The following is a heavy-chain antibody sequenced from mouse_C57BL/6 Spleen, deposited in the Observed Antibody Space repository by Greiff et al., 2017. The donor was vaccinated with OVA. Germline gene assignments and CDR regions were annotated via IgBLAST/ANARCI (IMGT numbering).Heavy chain of an antibody. CDR3: ARASYGSSSWFAY. CDR1: GYTFTSYW. J-gene: IGHJ3*01. D-gene: IGHD1-1*01. Sequence: QVQLQQPGTELVKPGASVKLSCKASGYTFTSYWMHWVKQRPGQGLEWIGNINPSNGGTNYNEKFKGKATLTVDKSSSTAYMQLSSLTSEDSAVYDCARASYGSSSWFAYWGQGTLVTVSA. CDR2: INPSNGGT. V-gene: IGHV1-53*01.